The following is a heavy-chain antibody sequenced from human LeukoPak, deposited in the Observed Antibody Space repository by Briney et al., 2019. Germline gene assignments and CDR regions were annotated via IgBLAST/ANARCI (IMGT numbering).Heavy chain of an antibody. D-gene: IGHD2-2*01. CDR1: GGSFSGYF. J-gene: IGHJ5*01. Sequence: SETLSLTCAVSGGSFSGYFWSWIRQPPGKGLEWIGEIDQSGSSDYNPTLKSRVSMSIDTSKTQFSLTLKSVTAADTAVYFCARGKAPDYCSSTPRYKNNWFDSWSQGALVTVSS. V-gene: IGHV4-34*01. CDR2: IDQSGSS. CDR3: ARGKAPDYCSSTPRYKNNWFDS.